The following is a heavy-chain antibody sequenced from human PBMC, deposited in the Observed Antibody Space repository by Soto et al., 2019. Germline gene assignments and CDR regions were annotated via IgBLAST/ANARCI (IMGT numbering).Heavy chain of an antibody. D-gene: IGHD2-2*01. CDR2: ISSSGSTI. CDR3: ARTLGSLVPTAF. CDR1: GFTFSDYY. V-gene: IGHV3-11*04. J-gene: IGHJ4*02. Sequence: GGSRRLSCAASGFTFSDYYMSWIRQAPGKGLEWVSYISSSGSTIYYADSVKGRFTISRDNAKNTLYLQMNSLRPEDTAVYYCARTLGSLVPTAFWGQGTLVTVSS.